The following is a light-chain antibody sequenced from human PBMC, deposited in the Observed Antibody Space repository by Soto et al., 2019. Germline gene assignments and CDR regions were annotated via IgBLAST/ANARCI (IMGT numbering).Light chain of an antibody. CDR2: GVT. CDR1: SSDVGTYNY. J-gene: IGLJ2*01. CDR3: SSYTSSNTLV. V-gene: IGLV2-14*01. Sequence: QSVLTQPASVSGSPGQSITISCAGTSSDVGTYNYVSWFQQHPGKAPKLMIFGVTNRPSGVSNRFSGSKSGNTASLTISGLQAEDEANYYCSSYTSSNTLVFGGGTKLTVL.